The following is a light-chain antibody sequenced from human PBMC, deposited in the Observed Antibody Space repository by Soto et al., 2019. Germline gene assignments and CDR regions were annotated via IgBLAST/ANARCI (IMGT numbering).Light chain of an antibody. CDR2: GAS. J-gene: IGKJ2*01. V-gene: IGKV3-15*01. CDR3: QQYNNCPPTN. CDR1: QSVSSN. Sequence: EIVMTQSPATLSVSPGERATLSCRASQSVSSNLAWYQQKPGQAPRLLIYGASTRSSGIPARFSGSGSGTECTHTISSLQSEDFAVYYCQQYNNCPPTNFGQGTKLDIK.